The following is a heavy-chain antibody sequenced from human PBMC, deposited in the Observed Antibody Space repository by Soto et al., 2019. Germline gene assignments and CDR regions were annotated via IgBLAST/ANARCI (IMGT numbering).Heavy chain of an antibody. CDR1: GGSISSYY. CDR3: ARMGRNYDILTGYYINWFDP. D-gene: IGHD3-9*01. J-gene: IGHJ5*02. V-gene: IGHV4-59*08. CDR2: IYYSGST. Sequence: PSETLSLTCTVSGGSISSYYWSWIRQPPGKGLEWIGYIYYSGSTNYNPSLKSRVTISVDTSKNQFSLKLSSVTAADTAVYYCARMGRNYDILTGYYINWFDPWGQGALVTVS.